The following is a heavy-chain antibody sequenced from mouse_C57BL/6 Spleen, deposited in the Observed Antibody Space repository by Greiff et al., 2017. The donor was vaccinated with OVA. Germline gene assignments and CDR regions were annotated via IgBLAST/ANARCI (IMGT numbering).Heavy chain of an antibody. Sequence: EVKVEESGGGLVKPGGSLKLSCAASGFTFSSYAMSWVRQTPEKRLEWVATISDGGSYTYYPDNVKGRFTISRDNAKNNLYLQMSHLKSEDTAMYYCARDDYDYGFAYWGQGTLVTVSA. J-gene: IGHJ3*01. D-gene: IGHD2-4*01. CDR1: GFTFSSYA. CDR3: ARDDYDYGFAY. CDR2: ISDGGSYT. V-gene: IGHV5-4*01.